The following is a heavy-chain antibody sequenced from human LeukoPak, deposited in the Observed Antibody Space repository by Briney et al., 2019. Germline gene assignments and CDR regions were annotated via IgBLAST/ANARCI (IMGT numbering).Heavy chain of an antibody. Sequence: ASVKVSCKASGYTFTSYGISWVRQAPGQGLEWMGIINPSGGSTSYAQKFQGRVTMTRDTSTSTVYMELSSLRSEDTAVYYCASGYCSSTSCYLYYFDYWGQGTLVTVSS. CDR1: GYTFTSYG. J-gene: IGHJ4*02. CDR2: INPSGGST. CDR3: ASGYCSSTSCYLYYFDY. V-gene: IGHV1-46*01. D-gene: IGHD2-2*01.